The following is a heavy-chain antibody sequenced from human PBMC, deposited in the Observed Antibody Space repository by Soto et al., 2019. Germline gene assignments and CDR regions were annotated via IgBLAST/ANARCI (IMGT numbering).Heavy chain of an antibody. CDR1: GFTFGSNY. Sequence: XESLSLSFAASGFTFGSNYMSWVRQAPGKGLEWVSVIYSEGTPYYADSVKGRFTISRENSNNTLYLHMNNLRAEDTAVYYCARSTYYDILTGSYYYYAMDVWGQGTTVTVSS. D-gene: IGHD3-9*01. J-gene: IGHJ6*02. CDR2: IYSEGTP. CDR3: ARSTYYDILTGSYYYYAMDV. V-gene: IGHV3-53*01.